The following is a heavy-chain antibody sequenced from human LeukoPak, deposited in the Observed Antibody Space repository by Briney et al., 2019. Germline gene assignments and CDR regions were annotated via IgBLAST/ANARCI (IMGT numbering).Heavy chain of an antibody. D-gene: IGHD5-24*01. J-gene: IGHJ4*02. CDR3: AREEMATIPAYYFDY. V-gene: IGHV1-69*05. CDR2: IIPIFGTA. CDR1: GGTFSSYA. Sequence: SVKVSCKASGGTFSSYAISWVRQAPGQGLEWMGRIIPIFGTANYAQKFQGRVTITTDESTSTAYVELSSLRSEDTAVYYCAREEMATIPAYYFDYWGQGTLVTVSS.